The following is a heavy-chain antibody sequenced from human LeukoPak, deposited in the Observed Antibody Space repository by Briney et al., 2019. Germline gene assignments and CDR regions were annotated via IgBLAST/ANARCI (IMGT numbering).Heavy chain of an antibody. D-gene: IGHD6-13*01. CDR3: ARFYSSSWYYFDY. Sequence: SETLSLTCTVSGGSIGSSSYYWGWIRQPPGKGLEWIGSIYYSGSTYYNPSLKSRVTISVDTSKNQFSLKLSSVTAADPAVYYLARFYSSSWYYFDYWGQGTLVTVSS. CDR1: GGSIGSSSYY. J-gene: IGHJ4*02. V-gene: IGHV4-39*01. CDR2: IYYSGST.